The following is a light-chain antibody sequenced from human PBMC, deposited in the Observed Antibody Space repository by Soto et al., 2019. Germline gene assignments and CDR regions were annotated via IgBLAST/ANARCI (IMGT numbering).Light chain of an antibody. CDR1: SSDVGGYNY. CDR3: SSYAGSNNPFV. Sequence: QSALTQPPSASGSPGQSVTISCTGTSSDVGGYNYVSWYQQHPGKAPKIMNYEVNKRPSGGPEHFSGSKSGNTASLTVSGLQAEDEADYYCSSYAGSNNPFVFGTGTKVTVL. CDR2: EVN. V-gene: IGLV2-8*01. J-gene: IGLJ1*01.